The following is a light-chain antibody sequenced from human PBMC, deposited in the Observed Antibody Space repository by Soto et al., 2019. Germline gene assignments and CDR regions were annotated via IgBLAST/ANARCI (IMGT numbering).Light chain of an antibody. CDR3: CSYTSSSTVV. CDR1: SSDVGSYNL. J-gene: IGLJ2*01. Sequence: QSALTQPASVSGSPGQSITISCTGTSSDVGSYNLVSWYQQPPGEAPKLMIYEGSKRPSGVSNRFSGSKSGNTASLTISGLQAEDEADYYCCSYTSSSTVVFGGGTQLTVL. V-gene: IGLV2-14*02. CDR2: EGS.